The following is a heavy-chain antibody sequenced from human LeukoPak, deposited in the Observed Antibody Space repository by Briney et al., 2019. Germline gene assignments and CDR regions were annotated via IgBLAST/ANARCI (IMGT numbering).Heavy chain of an antibody. CDR3: AREGYYYDKGFDY. Sequence: GGSLRLSCAASGFTFSNYWLTWVRQAPGQGLEWVANIKQDGSEKHYVDSVKGRFTISRDNAKNSLYLQMNSLKAEDTAVYYCAREGYYYDKGFDYWGQGTLVTVSS. CDR2: IKQDGSEK. D-gene: IGHD3-22*01. J-gene: IGHJ4*02. CDR1: GFTFSNYW. V-gene: IGHV3-7*01.